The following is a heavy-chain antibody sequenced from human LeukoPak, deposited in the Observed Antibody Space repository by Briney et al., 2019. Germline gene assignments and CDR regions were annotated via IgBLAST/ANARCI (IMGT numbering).Heavy chain of an antibody. V-gene: IGHV4-39*07. Sequence: SETLSLTCTVSGGSISSSSYYWGWIRQPPGKGLEWIGEINHSGSTNYNPSLKSRVTISVDTSKNQFSLKLSSVTAADTAVYYCATDSGIAAAGSYFQHWGQGTLVTVSS. CDR3: ATDSGIAAAGSYFQH. CDR2: INHSGST. CDR1: GGSISSSSYY. D-gene: IGHD6-13*01. J-gene: IGHJ1*01.